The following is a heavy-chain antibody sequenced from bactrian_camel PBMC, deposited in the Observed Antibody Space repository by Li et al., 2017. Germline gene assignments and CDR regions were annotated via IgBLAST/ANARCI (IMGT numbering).Heavy chain of an antibody. CDR1: GYTDSTYC. CDR2: IDRDGEQ. CDR3: ASAAYHSNWARLEKRYYSY. V-gene: IGHV3S42*01. Sequence: VQLVESGGGSAQAGGSLTLSCEVSGYTDSTYCVGWFRQAPGAEREGVAVIDRDGEQKFADSVKGRFTISKDNERNTLALQMNSLKPEDSAMYYCASAAYHSNWARLEKRYYSYWGQGTQVTVS. D-gene: IGHD6*01. J-gene: IGHJ4*01.